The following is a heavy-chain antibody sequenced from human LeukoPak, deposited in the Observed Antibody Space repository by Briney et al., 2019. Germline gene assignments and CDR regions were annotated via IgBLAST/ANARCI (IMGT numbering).Heavy chain of an antibody. CDR1: GGSISGSSYY. D-gene: IGHD6-19*01. CDR3: ARAGREPLFDY. J-gene: IGHJ4*02. V-gene: IGHV4-39*01. Sequence: SETLSLTCTVSGGSISGSSYYWGWIRQPPGKGLEWIGSIYYSGSTYYNPSLKSRVTISVDTSKNQFSLKLSSVTAADTAVYYCARAGREPLFDYWGQGTLVTVSS. CDR2: IYYSGST.